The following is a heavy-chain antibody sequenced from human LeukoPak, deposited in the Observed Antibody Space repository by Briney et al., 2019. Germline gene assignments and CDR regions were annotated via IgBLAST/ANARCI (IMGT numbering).Heavy chain of an antibody. CDR3: ARTVLGYCSGGSCPGYYYYGMDV. CDR1: GYTFTSYG. V-gene: IGHV1-2*04. D-gene: IGHD2-15*01. J-gene: IGHJ6*02. CDR2: INPNSGGT. Sequence: ASVKVSCKASGYTFTSYGISWVRQAPGQGLEWMGWINPNSGGTNYAQKFQGWVTMTRDTSISTAYMELSRLRSDDTAVYYCARTVLGYCSGGSCPGYYYYGMDVWGQGTTVTVSS.